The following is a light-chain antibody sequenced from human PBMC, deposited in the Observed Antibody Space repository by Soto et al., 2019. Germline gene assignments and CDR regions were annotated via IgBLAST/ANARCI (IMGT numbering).Light chain of an antibody. CDR1: QSVSGF. J-gene: IGKJ1*01. Sequence: EIAMTQSPGTLSLSPGERATLSCRASQSVSGFLAWYQQKPGQAPRLLIYGASNRATGIPDRFSGSGSGTDFTLTITRLEPEDFAMYYCQRYDSLRTFGQGTKVDIK. CDR3: QRYDSLRT. V-gene: IGKV3-20*01. CDR2: GAS.